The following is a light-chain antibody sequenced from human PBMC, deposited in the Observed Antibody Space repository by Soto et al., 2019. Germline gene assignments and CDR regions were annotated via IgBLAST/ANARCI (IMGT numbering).Light chain of an antibody. J-gene: IGLJ1*01. CDR3: SSYTSSSTYV. CDR2: EVS. V-gene: IGLV2-14*01. Sequence: QSVLTQPASVSGSPGQPITISCTGTSSDVGGYNYVSWYQQHPGKAPKLMIYEVSNRPSGVSNRFSGSKSGNTASLTISGLQAEGEADYYCSSYTSSSTYVFGTGTKVTVL. CDR1: SSDVGGYNY.